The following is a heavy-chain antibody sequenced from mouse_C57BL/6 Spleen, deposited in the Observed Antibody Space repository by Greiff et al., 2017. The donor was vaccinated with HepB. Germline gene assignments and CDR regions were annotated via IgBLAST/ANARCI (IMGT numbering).Heavy chain of an antibody. CDR1: GFNIKDYY. J-gene: IGHJ1*03. Sequence: EVQLQQSGAELVKPGASVKLSCTASGFNIKDYYMHWVKQRTEQGLEWIGRIDPEDGETKDAPKFQGKATITADTYSNTAYLQLSSLTSEDTAVYYCARSDYGSSYVWYFDVWGTGTTVTVSS. CDR2: IDPEDGET. D-gene: IGHD1-1*01. V-gene: IGHV14-2*01. CDR3: ARSDYGSSYVWYFDV.